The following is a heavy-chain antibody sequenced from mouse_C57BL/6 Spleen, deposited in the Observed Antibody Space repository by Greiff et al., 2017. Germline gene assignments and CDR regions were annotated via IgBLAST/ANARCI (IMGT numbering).Heavy chain of an antibody. J-gene: IGHJ4*01. CDR3: ARSPLLLRYAMDY. CDR1: GFTFSDYG. Sequence: EVKLMESGGGLVKPGGSLKLSCAASGFTFSDYGMHWVRQAPEKGLEWVAYISSGSSTIYYADTVKGRFTISRDNAKNTLFLQMTSLRSEDTAMYYCARSPLLLRYAMDYWGQGTSVTVSS. CDR2: ISSGSSTI. D-gene: IGHD1-1*01. V-gene: IGHV5-17*01.